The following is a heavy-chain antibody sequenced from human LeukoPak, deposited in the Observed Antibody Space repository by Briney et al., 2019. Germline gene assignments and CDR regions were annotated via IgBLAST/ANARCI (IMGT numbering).Heavy chain of an antibody. CDR1: GFIFSSYG. Sequence: PGGSLRLSCAASGFIFSSYGMHWVRQAPGKGLEWVAFIRYDGSKKYYADSVKGRFTISRDNSKNTLYLQMNSLRAEDTAVYYCARAYYYDSSGYLSAFDIWGQGTMVTVSS. CDR2: IRYDGSKK. J-gene: IGHJ3*02. D-gene: IGHD3-22*01. V-gene: IGHV3-30*02. CDR3: ARAYYYDSSGYLSAFDI.